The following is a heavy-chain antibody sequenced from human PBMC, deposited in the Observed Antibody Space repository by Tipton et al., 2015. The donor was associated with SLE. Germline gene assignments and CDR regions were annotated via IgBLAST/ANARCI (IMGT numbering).Heavy chain of an antibody. Sequence: TLSLTCTVSGGSISSYYWSWIRQPPGKGLEWIGYIHYSGITNYNPSLKSRVTISVDTSKNQFSLKLSSVTAADTAVYYCARQQEDTEDYNGMDVWGQGTTVTVSS. CDR1: GGSISSYY. J-gene: IGHJ6*02. V-gene: IGHV4-59*08. CDR3: ARQQEDTEDYNGMDV. D-gene: IGHD2-15*01. CDR2: IHYSGIT.